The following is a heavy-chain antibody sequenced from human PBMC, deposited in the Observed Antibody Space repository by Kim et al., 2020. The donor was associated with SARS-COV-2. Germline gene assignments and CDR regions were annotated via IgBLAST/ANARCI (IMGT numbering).Heavy chain of an antibody. J-gene: IGHJ4*02. CDR3: AMDYDILTGWVY. Sequence: GGSLRLSCAASGFTFSSYSMNWVRQAPGKGLEWVSSISSSSSYIYYADSVKGRFTISRDNAKNSLYLQMNSLRAEDTAVYYCAMDYDILTGWVYWGQGTLVTVSS. CDR1: GFTFSSYS. V-gene: IGHV3-21*01. CDR2: ISSSSSYI. D-gene: IGHD3-9*01.